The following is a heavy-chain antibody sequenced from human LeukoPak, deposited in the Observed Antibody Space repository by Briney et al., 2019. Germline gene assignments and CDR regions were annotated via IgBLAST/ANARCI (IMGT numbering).Heavy chain of an antibody. D-gene: IGHD2-15*01. J-gene: IGHJ4*02. CDR3: AKGDAGWPNYFDY. Sequence: GGSLRLSCAASRFTFSSYAMSWVRQAPGKGLEWVSAISGSGGSTYYADSVKGRFTISRDNSKNTLYLQMNSLRAEDTAVYYCAKGDAGWPNYFDYWGQGTLVTVSS. CDR1: RFTFSSYA. CDR2: ISGSGGST. V-gene: IGHV3-23*01.